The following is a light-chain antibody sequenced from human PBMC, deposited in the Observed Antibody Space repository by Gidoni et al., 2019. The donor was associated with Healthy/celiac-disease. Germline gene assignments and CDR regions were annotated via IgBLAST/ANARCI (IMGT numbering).Light chain of an antibody. V-gene: IGKV1-5*03. Sequence: DLQMTQSPSTLSASVGDRVTITCRASQSISSWLAWYQQKPGKAPKLLIYKASSLESGVPSRFSGSGSGTEFTLTISSLQPDDFASYYCQQYNSYSTFXPXTNVDIK. CDR2: KAS. CDR3: QQYNSYST. J-gene: IGKJ3*01. CDR1: QSISSW.